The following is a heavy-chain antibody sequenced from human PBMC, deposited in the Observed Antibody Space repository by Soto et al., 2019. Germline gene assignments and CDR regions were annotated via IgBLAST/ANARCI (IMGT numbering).Heavy chain of an antibody. CDR1: GGTFSKYA. D-gene: IGHD2-21*02. CDR3: ARGVVVPAIPYYYFSMDV. Sequence: SVKVSCKASGGTFSKYAISWVRQAPGQGPEWMGGIIPFVGSATYAQKFQGRVTLTADESTGTAYMEMNSLRSEDTAVYYCARGVVVPAIPYYYFSMDVWGQGTTATVSS. J-gene: IGHJ6*02. CDR2: IIPFVGSA. V-gene: IGHV1-69*13.